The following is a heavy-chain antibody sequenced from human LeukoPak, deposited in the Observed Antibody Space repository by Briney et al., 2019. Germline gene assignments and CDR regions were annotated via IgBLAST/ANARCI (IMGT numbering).Heavy chain of an antibody. CDR2: IAIGGET. CDR3: ARAHVGAGLAFDV. Sequence: GGSLRLSCAASGFTFSNYDMQWVRQATGKGLEWVAAIAIGGETYYPASVKGRFTISRENAKNSLYLQMNSLRAGDTAMYYCARAHVGAGLAFDVWGQGTVVTVSS. J-gene: IGHJ3*01. V-gene: IGHV3-13*01. D-gene: IGHD1-26*01. CDR1: GFTFSNYD.